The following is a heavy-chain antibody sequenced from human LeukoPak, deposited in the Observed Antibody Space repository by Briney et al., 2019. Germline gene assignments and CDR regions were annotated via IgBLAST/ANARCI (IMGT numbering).Heavy chain of an antibody. CDR1: GGSISSSSYY. CDR2: IYYSGST. V-gene: IGHV4-39*01. J-gene: IGHJ4*02. Sequence: SETLSLTCTVSGGSISSSSYYWVWIRQPPGKGLEWIGSIYYSGSTYYNPSLKSRVTISVDTSKNQFSLKLSSVTAADTAVYYCARAYDSSGYFDYWGQGTLVTVSS. D-gene: IGHD3-22*01. CDR3: ARAYDSSGYFDY.